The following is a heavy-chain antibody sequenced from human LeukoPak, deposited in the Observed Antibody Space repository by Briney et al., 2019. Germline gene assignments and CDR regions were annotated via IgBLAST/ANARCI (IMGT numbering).Heavy chain of an antibody. D-gene: IGHD3-10*01. J-gene: IGHJ4*02. CDR2: IMQDGSDK. Sequence: PGGSLRLSCAASGLTFSTYWMSWVRQAPGKGLECVANIMQDGSDKSYVDSVKGRFTISRDNAKNSLYLQMNSLRAEDMAVYYCARVLGGVSGYFFDYWGQGALVTVSS. V-gene: IGHV3-7*01. CDR1: GLTFSTYW. CDR3: ARVLGGVSGYFFDY.